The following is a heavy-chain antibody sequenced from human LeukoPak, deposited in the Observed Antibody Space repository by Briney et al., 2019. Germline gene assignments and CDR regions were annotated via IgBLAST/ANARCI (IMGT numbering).Heavy chain of an antibody. D-gene: IGHD3-9*01. CDR3: ARFDSRRKNFDY. CDR1: GDSVSNNNTA. Sequence: SQTLSLTCAISGDSVSNNNTAWNWIRQSPSRGLEWLGRTCYRSKWYNDYAVSVKGRITINPDTSKNQFSLQLNSVTPEDTAVFYCARFDSRRKNFDYWGQGTLLTVSS. J-gene: IGHJ4*02. V-gene: IGHV6-1*01. CDR2: TCYRSKWYN.